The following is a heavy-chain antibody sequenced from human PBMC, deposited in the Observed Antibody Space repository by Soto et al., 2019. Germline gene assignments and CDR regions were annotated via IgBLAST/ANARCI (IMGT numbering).Heavy chain of an antibody. CDR3: ARIPQCLGTNYFDF. CDR2: IYSGGAT. V-gene: IGHV3-53*01. Sequence: SLRLSCAASGFTFSSHYMNRVRQAPGKVLAWVAVIYSGGATYYADSVKGRFTISRDNSKNTLYLQMDSLRAEDTAVYFCARIPQCLGTNYFDFWGQGTLVTVSS. J-gene: IGHJ4*02. CDR1: GFTFSSHY. D-gene: IGHD6-19*01.